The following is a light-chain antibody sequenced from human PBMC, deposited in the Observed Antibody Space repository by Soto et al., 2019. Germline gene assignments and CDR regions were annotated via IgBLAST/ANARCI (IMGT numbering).Light chain of an antibody. V-gene: IGKV3-11*01. CDR1: QSVSNF. J-gene: IGKJ5*01. Sequence: EILLTQSPATLSLSPGESATLSCRASQSVSNFLAWYQQKPGQAPRLLIYDASNRATGIPVRLSGSGSGTDFTLTISSLEPEDFGLYYCQQRSDWFTFGQGTRLEIK. CDR3: QQRSDWFT. CDR2: DAS.